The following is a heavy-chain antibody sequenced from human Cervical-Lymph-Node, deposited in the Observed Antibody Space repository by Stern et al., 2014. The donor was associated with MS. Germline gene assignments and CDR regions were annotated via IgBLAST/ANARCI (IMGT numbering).Heavy chain of an antibody. Sequence: EVQLVESGGGLVQPGGSLRLSCAASGFTFSSYAMRWVRQAPGKGLEWVSDISGSGGSTYYADSVQGRFTISRENSKNTRYLQKNSLRAEDTAVYYCAKDLKSSGWPDAFDIWGQGTMVTVSS. CDR2: ISGSGGST. D-gene: IGHD6-19*01. V-gene: IGHV3-23*04. CDR1: GFTFSSYA. CDR3: AKDLKSSGWPDAFDI. J-gene: IGHJ3*02.